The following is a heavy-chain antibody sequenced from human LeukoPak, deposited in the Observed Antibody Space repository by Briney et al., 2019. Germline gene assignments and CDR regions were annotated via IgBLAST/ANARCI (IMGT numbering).Heavy chain of an antibody. D-gene: IGHD3-22*01. Sequence: SQTLSLTCSVSDGSLSSSSYYWGWIRQPPGKGLEWIASIYSGGSTYYNPSLKSRVTISVDTSKNQFSLKLSSVTAADTAVYYCAGYYDSSGYYPSWGQGTLVTVSS. CDR2: IYSGGST. CDR3: AGYYDSSGYYPS. V-gene: IGHV4-39*07. CDR1: DGSLSSSSYY. J-gene: IGHJ5*02.